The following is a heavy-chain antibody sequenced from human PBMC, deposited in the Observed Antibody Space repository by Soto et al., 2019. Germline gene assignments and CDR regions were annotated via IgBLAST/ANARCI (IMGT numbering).Heavy chain of an antibody. J-gene: IGHJ4*02. Sequence: GESLKISCAASGFTFSSYAMHWVRQAPGKGLEWVAVISYDGSNKYYADSVKGRFTISRDNSKNTLYLQMNSLRAEDTAVYYCARAKEVVVRSPVDYWGQGTLVTVSS. D-gene: IGHD3-22*01. CDR1: GFTFSSYA. CDR2: ISYDGSNK. CDR3: ARAKEVVVRSPVDY. V-gene: IGHV3-30-3*01.